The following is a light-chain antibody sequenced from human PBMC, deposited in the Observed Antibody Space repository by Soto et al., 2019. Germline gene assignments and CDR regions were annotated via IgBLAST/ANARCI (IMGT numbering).Light chain of an antibody. Sequence: DIQLTKSPSTMSASVGDRVTITCRARQSINSWLAWYQQRPGKAPKLLIYKASSLQSGVPSRFSGSGSGTEFTLTISRLQPDDFATYYCQQYDTLPHTFGQGTKLEIK. CDR1: QSINSW. CDR3: QQYDTLPHT. CDR2: KAS. J-gene: IGKJ2*01. V-gene: IGKV1-5*03.